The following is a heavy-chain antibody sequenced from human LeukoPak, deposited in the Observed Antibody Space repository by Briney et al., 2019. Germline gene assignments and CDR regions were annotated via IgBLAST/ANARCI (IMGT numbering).Heavy chain of an antibody. CDR3: TRGSSGSYYNSRFDY. J-gene: IGHJ4*02. V-gene: IGHV3-23*01. D-gene: IGHD3-10*01. CDR1: GFTFGSYA. Sequence: GGSLTLSCAASGFTFGSYAMSWVRQAPGKGLEWVSAISGSGGSTYYAASVKGRFTISRDNSKNTLYLQMNSLRAEDTAMYYCTRGSSGSYYNSRFDYWGQGALVTVSS. CDR2: ISGSGGST.